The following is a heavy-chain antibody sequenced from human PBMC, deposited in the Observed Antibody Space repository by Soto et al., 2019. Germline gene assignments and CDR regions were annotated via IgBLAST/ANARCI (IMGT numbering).Heavy chain of an antibody. CDR2: ISGNGDTI. V-gene: IGHV3-23*01. D-gene: IGHD1-26*01. CDR1: GFTFSSYA. J-gene: IGHJ4*02. CDR3: AKGPGSYSDFDY. Sequence: EVQLLESGGTLVQPGGSLGLSCAASGFTFSSYAMSWVRQAPGKGLEWVSSISGNGDTIYYADSVRGRFTISRDNSKNTLYLQMNSLRAEDTALYYCAKGPGSYSDFDYWGQGTLVTVSS.